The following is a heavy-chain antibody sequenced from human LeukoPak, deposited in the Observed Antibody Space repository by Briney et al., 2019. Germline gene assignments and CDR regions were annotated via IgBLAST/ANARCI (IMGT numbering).Heavy chain of an antibody. D-gene: IGHD6-19*01. Sequence: GESLKISCEGSGYSFSSYWIGWVRQMPGKGLEWMGIIYPGDSDTRYSPSFQGQVTISADKSISTAYLQWSSLKASDTAMYYCARHPFATMYSSGWYVPYYFDYWGQGTLVTVSS. CDR1: GYSFSSYW. V-gene: IGHV5-51*01. CDR2: IYPGDSDT. J-gene: IGHJ4*02. CDR3: ARHPFATMYSSGWYVPYYFDY.